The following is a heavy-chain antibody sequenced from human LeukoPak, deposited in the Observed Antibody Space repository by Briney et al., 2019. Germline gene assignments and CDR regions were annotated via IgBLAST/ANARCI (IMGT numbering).Heavy chain of an antibody. Sequence: SVKVSCKASGYTFTSYDINWVRQAPGQGLEWMGRIIPIIGIANYAQKFQGRVTITADKSTSTAYMELSSLRSEDTAVYYCARWRGLYDFCSGYYAGATYYYGMDVWGQGTTVTVSS. CDR2: IIPIIGIA. D-gene: IGHD3-3*01. V-gene: IGHV1-69*04. CDR3: ARWRGLYDFCSGYYAGATYYYGMDV. CDR1: GYTFTSYD. J-gene: IGHJ6*02.